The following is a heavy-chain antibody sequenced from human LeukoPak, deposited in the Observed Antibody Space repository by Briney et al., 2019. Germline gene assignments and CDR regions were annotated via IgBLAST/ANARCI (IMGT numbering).Heavy chain of an antibody. J-gene: IGHJ6*03. CDR3: AKGDTNYYYYMDV. Sequence: GGSLRLSCAASGFTFSSYGMSWVRQAPGKGLEWVSGISGSGSSTYYADSVKGRFAISRDNAKNTLYLQMNSLRAEDTALYYCAKGDTNYYYYMDVWGKGTTVTVSS. V-gene: IGHV3-23*01. CDR2: ISGSGSST. CDR1: GFTFSSYG. D-gene: IGHD3-3*01.